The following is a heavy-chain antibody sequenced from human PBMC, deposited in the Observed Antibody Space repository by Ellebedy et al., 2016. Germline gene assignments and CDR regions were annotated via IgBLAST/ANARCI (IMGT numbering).Heavy chain of an antibody. CDR2: ISPDGSST. CDR1: GFIFNSFW. J-gene: IGHJ4*02. D-gene: IGHD3-3*01. V-gene: IGHV3-74*01. CDR3: ASTMFTVITPV. Sequence: GESLKISCEASGFIFNSFWMHWVRQVPGKGLVWVSHISPDGSSTSYADSVKGRFTISRDNAKNTLYLQMNSLRVEDTGVFYCASTMFTVITPVWGQGTLVTVSS.